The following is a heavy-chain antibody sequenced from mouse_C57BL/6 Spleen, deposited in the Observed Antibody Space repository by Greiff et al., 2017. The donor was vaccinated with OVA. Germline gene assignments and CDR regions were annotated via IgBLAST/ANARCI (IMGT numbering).Heavy chain of an antibody. J-gene: IGHJ4*01. CDR2: IDPSDSET. Sequence: VQLQQPGAELVRPGSSVKLSCKASGYTFTSYWMHWVKQRPIQGLEWIGNIDPSDSETHYNQKFKDKATLTVDKSSSTAYMQLSSLTPEDSAVYYCARYDYGYAMDYWGQGTSVTVSS. V-gene: IGHV1-52*01. CDR1: GYTFTSYW. CDR3: ARYDYGYAMDY. D-gene: IGHD2-4*01.